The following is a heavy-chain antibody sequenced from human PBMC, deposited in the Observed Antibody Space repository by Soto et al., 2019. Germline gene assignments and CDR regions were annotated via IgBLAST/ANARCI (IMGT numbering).Heavy chain of an antibody. V-gene: IGHV3-30-3*01. J-gene: IGHJ6*02. CDR2: ISYDGSNK. CDR1: GFTFSSYA. CDR3: ARDRTPAFGGSYEIYYYYGMDV. Sequence: PGGSLRLSCAASGFTFSSYAMRWVRQAPGKGLEWVAVISYDGSNKYYADSVKGRFTISRDNSKNTLYLQMNSLRAEDTAVYYCARDRTPAFGGSYEIYYYYGMDVWGQGTTVTVSS. D-gene: IGHD1-26*01.